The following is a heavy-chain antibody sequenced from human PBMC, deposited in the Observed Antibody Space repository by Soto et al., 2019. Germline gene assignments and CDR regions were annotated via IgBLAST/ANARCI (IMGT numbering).Heavy chain of an antibody. J-gene: IGHJ4*02. D-gene: IGHD6-19*01. CDR3: AYGNLPGMAVAAFDY. CDR2: IFWDDDK. Sequence: QITLRESGPTLVKPTQTLTLTCTVSGFSLSSPGMAVGWIRQPPGKALEWLAVIFWDDDKRYSPSLRNRLTITKDTSKTQVFVTMTNMDPVDTATYYCAYGNLPGMAVAAFDYWGQGILVTVSS. V-gene: IGHV2-5*02. CDR1: GFSLSSPGMA.